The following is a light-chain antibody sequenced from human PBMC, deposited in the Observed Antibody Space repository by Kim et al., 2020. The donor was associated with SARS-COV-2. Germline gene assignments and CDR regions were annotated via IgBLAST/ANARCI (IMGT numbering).Light chain of an antibody. J-gene: IGKJ1*01. CDR2: GAS. Sequence: PGERATLSCRASQSVSSSNLAWYHQRPGQAPRLLIYGASSRATGVPDRFSGSGSGTDFTLTISRLEPEDFAVYYCQQYGSSPWTFGQGTKVDIK. V-gene: IGKV3-20*01. CDR3: QQYGSSPWT. CDR1: QSVSSSN.